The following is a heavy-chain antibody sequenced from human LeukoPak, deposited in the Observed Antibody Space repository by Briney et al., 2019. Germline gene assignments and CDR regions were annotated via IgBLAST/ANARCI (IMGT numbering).Heavy chain of an antibody. V-gene: IGHV4-59*01. Sequence: IGYIYYSGSTNYNPSLKSRVTISVDTSKNQFSLKLSSVTAADTAVYYCARVNSGSYHYFDYWGQGTLVTVSS. CDR3: ARVNSGSYHYFDY. CDR2: IYYSGST. D-gene: IGHD1-26*01. J-gene: IGHJ4*02.